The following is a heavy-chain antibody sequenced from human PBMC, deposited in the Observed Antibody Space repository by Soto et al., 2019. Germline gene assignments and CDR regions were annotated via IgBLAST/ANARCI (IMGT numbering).Heavy chain of an antibody. CDR1: GFTSSDYD. J-gene: IGHJ3*02. D-gene: IGHD3-3*01. Sequence: QVQLVESGGDVVQPRRSLRLSCVASGFTSSDYDIYWVRQAPGKGPEWVALLSFDGDKKYYADSVKGRFTTSRDNSKNTLYLQMDSLRTEDTAMYYCARDPTRDFYGGFDIWGQGTMVTVSS. CDR2: LSFDGDKK. CDR3: ARDPTRDFYGGFDI. V-gene: IGHV3-30-3*01.